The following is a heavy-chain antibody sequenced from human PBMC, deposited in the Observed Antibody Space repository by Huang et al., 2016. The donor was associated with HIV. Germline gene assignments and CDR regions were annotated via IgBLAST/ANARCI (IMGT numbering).Heavy chain of an antibody. Sequence: QVQLQESGPGLVKPSQTLSLTCAVSGDSISSGSFYWGWIRPPAGKGLEWLGHIHTGGTTNYSPSLKSRVTISVDTSKNQISLKLSSVTAADTAVYYCARGSYVPYYYFYMDVWGKGTTVTVSS. CDR2: IHTGGTT. D-gene: IGHD3-10*01. CDR1: GDSISSGSFY. J-gene: IGHJ6*03. V-gene: IGHV4-61*09. CDR3: ARGSYVPYYYFYMDV.